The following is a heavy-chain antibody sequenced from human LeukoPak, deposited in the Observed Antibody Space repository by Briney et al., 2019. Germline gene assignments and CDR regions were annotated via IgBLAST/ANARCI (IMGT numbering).Heavy chain of an antibody. V-gene: IGHV3-53*01. CDR1: GFTVSSNY. CDR2: IYSGGST. Sequence: GGSLRLSCAASGFTVSSNYMSWVRQAPGKGLEWVSVIYSGGSTYYADSVKGRFTISRDNSKNTLYLQMNSLRAEDTAVYYCTRGYSSGCPDYWGQGTLVTVSS. J-gene: IGHJ4*02. D-gene: IGHD6-19*01. CDR3: TRGYSSGCPDY.